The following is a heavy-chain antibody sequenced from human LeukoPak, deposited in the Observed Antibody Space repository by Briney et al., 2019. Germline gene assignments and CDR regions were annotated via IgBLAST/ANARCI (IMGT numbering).Heavy chain of an antibody. CDR1: GFTFSSYR. D-gene: IGHD6-6*01. V-gene: IGHV3-48*02. Sequence: GGSLRLSCAASGFTFSSYRMNWVRQAPGKGLEWVSYISSSSSTIYYADSVKGRFTISRDNAKNSLYLQMNSLRDEDTAVYYCSRAEYSTSTRKHSFDRWGQGTLVTVSS. CDR3: SRAEYSTSTRKHSFDR. CDR2: ISSSSSTI. J-gene: IGHJ4*02.